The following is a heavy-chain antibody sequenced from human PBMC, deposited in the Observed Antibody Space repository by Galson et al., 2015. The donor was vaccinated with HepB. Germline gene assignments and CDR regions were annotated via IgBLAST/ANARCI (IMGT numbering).Heavy chain of an antibody. CDR1: GGSINKYY. J-gene: IGHJ3*01. V-gene: IGHV4-59*01. CDR2: IFYTGVT. CDR3: AREYNGNNYVFDL. D-gene: IGHD1/OR15-1a*01. Sequence: LSLTCTISGGSINKYYWAWIRQSPGRALEWIGYIFYTGVTNYNPSLKSRVTISVETSRNQFSLNLTSVTAADTGIYYCAREYNGNNYVFDLWGQGTRVSVSS.